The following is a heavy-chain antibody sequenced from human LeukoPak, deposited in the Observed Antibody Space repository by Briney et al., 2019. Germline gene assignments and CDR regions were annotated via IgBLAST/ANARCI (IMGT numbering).Heavy chain of an antibody. CDR3: ARVFGCSSTSCYTGGAFDI. J-gene: IGHJ3*02. V-gene: IGHV4-59*11. Sequence: PSETLSLTCTVSGGSISSHYRSWIRQPPGKGLEWIGYIYYSGSTIYNPSLKSRVTISVDTSKNQFSLKLSSVTAADTAVYYCARVFGCSSTSCYTGGAFDIWGQGTMVTVSS. CDR1: GGSISSHY. CDR2: IYYSGST. D-gene: IGHD2-2*02.